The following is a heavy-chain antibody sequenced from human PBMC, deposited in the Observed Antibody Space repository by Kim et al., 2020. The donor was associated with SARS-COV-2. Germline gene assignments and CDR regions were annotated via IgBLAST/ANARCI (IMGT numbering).Heavy chain of an antibody. D-gene: IGHD6-13*01. CDR2: INAGNGNT. CDR3: ARDDSLRLAAVGKPYDY. V-gene: IGHV1-3*01. Sequence: ASVKVSCKASGYTFTSYAMHWVRQAPGQRLEWMGWINAGNGNTKYSQKFQGRVTITRDTSASTAYMELNSLRAEDTAVYYCARDDSLRLAAVGKPYDYWGQGALVTVSS. CDR1: GYTFTSYA. J-gene: IGHJ4*02.